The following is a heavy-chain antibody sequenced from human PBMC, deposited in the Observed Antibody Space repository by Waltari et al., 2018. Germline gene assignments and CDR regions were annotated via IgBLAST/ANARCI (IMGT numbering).Heavy chain of an antibody. CDR2: INHSGSA. J-gene: IGHJ4*02. CDR3: ARGLELTGRLGY. D-gene: IGHD1-7*01. V-gene: IGHV4-34*01. Sequence: QVQLQQWGAGLLKPSATLSLTCAVYGGSFSGYYWRWTRQPPGKGLEWIGEINHSGSANYNPSLKSRVTISVDTSKNQFSLKLSSVTAADTAVYYCARGLELTGRLGYWGQGTLVTVSS. CDR1: GGSFSGYY.